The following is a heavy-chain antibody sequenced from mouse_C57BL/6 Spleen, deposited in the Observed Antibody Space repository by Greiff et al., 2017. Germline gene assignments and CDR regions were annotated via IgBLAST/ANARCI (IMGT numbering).Heavy chain of an antibody. Sequence: VKLVESGAELMKPGASVKLSCKATGYTFTGYWIEWVKQRPGHGLEWIGEILPGSGSTNYNEKFKGKATFTADTSSNTAYMQLSSLTTEDSAIYYCARVIYCYGSSYGYAMDYWGQGTSVTVSS. V-gene: IGHV1-9*01. CDR3: ARVIYCYGSSYGYAMDY. CDR2: ILPGSGST. CDR1: GYTFTGYW. J-gene: IGHJ4*01. D-gene: IGHD1-1*01.